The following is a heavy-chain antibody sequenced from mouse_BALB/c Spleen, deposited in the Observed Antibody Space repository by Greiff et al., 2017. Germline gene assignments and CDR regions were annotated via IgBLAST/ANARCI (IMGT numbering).Heavy chain of an antibody. CDR1: GYSITSDYA. CDR3: ARGPLYFDY. Sequence: DVKLQESGPGLVKPSQSLSLTCTVTGYSITSDYAWNWIRQFPGNQLEWMGYISYSGSTSYNPSLKSRISITRDTSKNQFFLQLNSVTTEDTATYYCARGPLYFDYWGQGTTLTVSS. J-gene: IGHJ2*01. CDR2: ISYSGST. D-gene: IGHD6-1*01. V-gene: IGHV3-2*02.